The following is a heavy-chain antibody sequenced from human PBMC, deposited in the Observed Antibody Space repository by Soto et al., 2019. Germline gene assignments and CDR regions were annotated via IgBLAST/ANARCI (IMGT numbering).Heavy chain of an antibody. CDR1: GFSFDDYA. D-gene: IGHD6-13*01. Sequence: EVQLVESGGGLVQPGRSLRLSCAASGFSFDDYAMYWVRQAPGKGLEWVSVISWNSRSIGYADSVKGRFTISRDNAKNSLYLQMNSLRAEDTALYYCAKGGSGSFIALAGTGNWFAPWGQGTLVTVSS. J-gene: IGHJ5*02. CDR3: AKGGSGSFIALAGTGNWFAP. CDR2: ISWNSRSI. V-gene: IGHV3-9*01.